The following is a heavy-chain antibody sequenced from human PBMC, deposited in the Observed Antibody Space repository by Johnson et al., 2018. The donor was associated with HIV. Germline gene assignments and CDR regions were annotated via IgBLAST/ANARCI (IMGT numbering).Heavy chain of an antibody. CDR3: ARERSPGIAARDDAFDI. Sequence: VQLVESGGGLVQPGGSLRLSCAASGFTFSSYWMSWVRQAPGKGLEWVANIKQDGSEKYYVDSVKGRFTISRDNAKNSLYLQMNSLRAEATAVYYCARERSPGIAARDDAFDIWGQGTMVTVSS. V-gene: IGHV3-7*05. J-gene: IGHJ3*02. CDR2: IKQDGSEK. CDR1: GFTFSSYW. D-gene: IGHD6-6*01.